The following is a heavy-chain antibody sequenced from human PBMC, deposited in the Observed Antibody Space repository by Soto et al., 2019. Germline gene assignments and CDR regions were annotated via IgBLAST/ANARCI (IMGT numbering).Heavy chain of an antibody. J-gene: IGHJ6*03. CDR3: ARSVVGFQRGSSWEPNYYYYYMDV. D-gene: IGHD6-13*01. V-gene: IGHV1-18*01. Sequence: AASVKGSCKASGYTFTSYGISWVRQAPGQGLEWMGWISAYNGNTNYAQKLQGRVTMTTDTSTSTAYMELRSLRSDDTAVYYCARSVVGFQRGSSWEPNYYYYYMDVWGKGTTVTVSS. CDR1: GYTFTSYG. CDR2: ISAYNGNT.